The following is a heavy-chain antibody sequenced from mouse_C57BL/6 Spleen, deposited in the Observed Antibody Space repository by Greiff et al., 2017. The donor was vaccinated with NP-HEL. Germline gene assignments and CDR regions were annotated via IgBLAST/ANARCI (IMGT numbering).Heavy chain of an antibody. CDR2: INPYNGGT. CDR3: ARRGTDFAY. Sequence: EVQLQQSGPVLVKPGASVKMSCKASGYTFTDYSMNWVKQSHGKSLEWIGVINPYNGGTSYNQKFKGKATLPVDKSSSTAYMELNSLTSEDSAVYYCARRGTDFAYWGQGTLVTVSA. CDR1: GYTFTDYS. V-gene: IGHV1-19*01. J-gene: IGHJ3*01. D-gene: IGHD3-3*01.